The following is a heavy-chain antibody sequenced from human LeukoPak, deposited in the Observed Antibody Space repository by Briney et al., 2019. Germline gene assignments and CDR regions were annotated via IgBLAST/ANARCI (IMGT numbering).Heavy chain of an antibody. CDR2: INSDGRST. CDR3: ARDQLYCTGGTCYFDY. D-gene: IGHD2-8*02. CDR1: GFTFSSYW. Sequence: GGSLRFSCVASGFTFSSYWMHWVRQAPGKGLVWVSRINSDGRSTSYADSVKGRFTISRDNAKNTVYLQMNSLRAEDTAVYYCARDQLYCTGGTCYFDYWGQGTLVTVSS. J-gene: IGHJ4*02. V-gene: IGHV3-74*01.